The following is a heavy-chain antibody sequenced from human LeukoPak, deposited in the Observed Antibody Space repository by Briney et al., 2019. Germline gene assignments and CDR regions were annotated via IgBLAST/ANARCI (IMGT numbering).Heavy chain of an antibody. Sequence: SETLSLTCTVSGGSINNYYWSWIRQPPGKGLEWIAYIYETGHTGYNPSLKTRVTISLDTSKNQFSLKLNSVTAADTAVYYCTRHFLRGGFDSWGQGTLVAVSS. CDR2: IYETGHT. D-gene: IGHD5-12*01. CDR1: GGSINNYY. J-gene: IGHJ4*02. V-gene: IGHV4-59*08. CDR3: TRHFLRGGFDS.